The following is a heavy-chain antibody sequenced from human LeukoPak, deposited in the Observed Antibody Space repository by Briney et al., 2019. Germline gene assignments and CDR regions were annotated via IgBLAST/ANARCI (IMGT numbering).Heavy chain of an antibody. CDR2: IYYSGST. V-gene: IGHV4-39*07. J-gene: IGHJ4*02. CDR3: ARARYGDFDY. D-gene: IGHD3-10*01. Sequence: SETLSLTCTVSGGSISSSSYYWGWIRQPPGKGLEWIGSIYYSGSTNYNPSLKSRVTISVDTSKNQFSLKLSSVTAADTAVYYCARARYGDFDYWGQGTLVTVSS. CDR1: GGSISSSSYY.